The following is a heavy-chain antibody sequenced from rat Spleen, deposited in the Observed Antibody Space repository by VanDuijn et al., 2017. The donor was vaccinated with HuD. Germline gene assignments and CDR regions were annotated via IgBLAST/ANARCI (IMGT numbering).Heavy chain of an antibody. CDR2: INITSGT. D-gene: IGHD4-1*01. V-gene: IGHV3-3*01. Sequence: EVQLLESGPGLVKPSQSLSLTCSVTVYSITSGYGWNWIRKFPGNKLEWMGYINITSGTGYNPPLKSRISITRDTSKNQFFLQLTSITTEDTATYYCARYGSYFDYWGQGVMVTVSS. J-gene: IGHJ2*01. CDR3: ARYGSYFDY. CDR1: VYSITSGYG.